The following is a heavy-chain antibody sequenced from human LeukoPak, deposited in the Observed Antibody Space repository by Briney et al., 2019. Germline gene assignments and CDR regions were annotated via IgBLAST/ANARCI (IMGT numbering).Heavy chain of an antibody. D-gene: IGHD3-10*01. CDR2: INPNSGGT. V-gene: IGHV1-2*02. CDR3: ARAPPITRGPFDS. J-gene: IGHJ5*01. Sequence: EASVKVSCKASGYTFTGYYMHWVRQAPGQGLEWMGWINPNSGGTIYAQKFQGRVTMTRDTSISTVYMELSRLRSDDTAVYYCARAPPITRGPFDSWGQGTLVTVSS. CDR1: GYTFTGYY.